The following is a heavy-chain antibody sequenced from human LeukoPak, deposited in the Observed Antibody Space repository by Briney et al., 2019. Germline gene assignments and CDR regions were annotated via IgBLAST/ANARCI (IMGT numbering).Heavy chain of an antibody. CDR2: IRSKANSYAT. Sequence: GGSLRLSCAASGFTFSGSAMHWVRQASGKGLEWVGRIRSKANSYATAYAASVKGRFTISRDNSKDTLSLQMNSLRAEDTAVYYCAKGKWGLTINNVWGQGTMVTVSS. V-gene: IGHV3-73*01. D-gene: IGHD3-9*01. CDR3: AKGKWGLTINNV. J-gene: IGHJ3*01. CDR1: GFTFSGSA.